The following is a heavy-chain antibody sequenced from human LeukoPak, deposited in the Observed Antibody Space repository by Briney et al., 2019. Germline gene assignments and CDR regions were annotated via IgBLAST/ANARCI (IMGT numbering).Heavy chain of an antibody. CDR3: ARELSWYYYYMDV. D-gene: IGHD6-13*01. Sequence: GGSLRLSCAGSGFSFSHYAINWVRQAPGKGLEWVSSITSSSDYIYYADSVKGRFTISRDNAKNLLYLQMNSLRAEDTAVYYCARELSWYYYYMDVWGKGTTVTVSS. J-gene: IGHJ6*03. V-gene: IGHV3-21*01. CDR2: ITSSSDYI. CDR1: GFSFSHYA.